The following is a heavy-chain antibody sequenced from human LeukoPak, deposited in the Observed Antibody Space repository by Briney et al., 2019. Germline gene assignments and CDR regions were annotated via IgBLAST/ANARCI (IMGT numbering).Heavy chain of an antibody. CDR2: MNPNSGNT. CDR3: ARNKGSYFSQCAFDI. CDR1: GYTFTSYG. Sequence: ASVKVSCKASGYTFTSYGISWVRQAPGQGLEWMGWMNPNSGNTGYAQKFQGRVTITRNTSISTAYMELSSLRSEDTAVYYCARNKGSYFSQCAFDIWGQGTMVTVSS. V-gene: IGHV1-8*01. D-gene: IGHD1-26*01. J-gene: IGHJ3*02.